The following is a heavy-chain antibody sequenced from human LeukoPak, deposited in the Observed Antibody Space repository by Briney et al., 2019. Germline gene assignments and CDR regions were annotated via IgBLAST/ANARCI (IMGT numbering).Heavy chain of an antibody. CDR1: GFTFSSYA. CDR2: ISYDGSNK. Sequence: PGGSLRLSCAASGFTFSSYAIHWVRQAPGKGLEWVAVISYDGSNKYYADSVKGRFTISRDNSKNTLYLQMNSLRAEDTAVYYCAGGGRDGYTPFHWGQGTLVTVSS. J-gene: IGHJ4*02. CDR3: AGGGRDGYTPFH. D-gene: IGHD5-24*01. V-gene: IGHV3-30*04.